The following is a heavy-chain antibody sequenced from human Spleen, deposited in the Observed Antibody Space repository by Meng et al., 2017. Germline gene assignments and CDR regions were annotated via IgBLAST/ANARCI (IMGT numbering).Heavy chain of an antibody. Sequence: QVQPQQWGAGLLKPSETLSLTCGVYGGSFSDYSWSWIRQPPGKGLEWIGEINHSGATNYNPSLKSRVTISVDTSKNQFSLKLNSVTAADTAIYYCARRRLYDFWSGSTPFDYWGQGTLVTVSS. D-gene: IGHD3-3*01. CDR2: INHSGAT. CDR1: GGSFSDYS. V-gene: IGHV4-34*01. CDR3: ARRRLYDFWSGSTPFDY. J-gene: IGHJ4*02.